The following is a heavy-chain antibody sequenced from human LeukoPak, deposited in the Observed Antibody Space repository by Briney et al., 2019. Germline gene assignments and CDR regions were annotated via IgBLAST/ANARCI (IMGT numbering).Heavy chain of an antibody. J-gene: IGHJ3*02. CDR1: GGSISSGHSS. V-gene: IGHV4-30-2*06. Sequence: TLSLTCAVSGGSISSGHSSWNWFRQSPGKGLEWIGYIYHSGSTYYNPSLKSRVAISVDRSKNQFSLKLRSVTAADTALYYCARGGTAFDIWGQGTMVTVSS. D-gene: IGHD1-26*01. CDR3: ARGGTAFDI. CDR2: IYHSGST.